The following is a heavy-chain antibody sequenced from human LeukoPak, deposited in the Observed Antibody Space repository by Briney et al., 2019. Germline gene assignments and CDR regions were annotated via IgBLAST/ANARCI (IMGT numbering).Heavy chain of an antibody. CDR1: GYSASDYY. V-gene: IGHV1-2*02. Sequence: ASVTVSCKTSGYSASDYYMHWVRQAPGQGLEWMGWINPNTGGTKYAQEFQGRVTMTGDTSISIVHMELRSLTYDDTAMYYCATPVPGYGALDVWGQGTMVTVSS. D-gene: IGHD3-9*01. CDR2: INPNTGGT. J-gene: IGHJ3*01. CDR3: ATPVPGYGALDV.